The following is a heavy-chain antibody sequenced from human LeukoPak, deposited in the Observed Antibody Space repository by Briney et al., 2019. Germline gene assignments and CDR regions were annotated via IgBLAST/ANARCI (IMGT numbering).Heavy chain of an antibody. CDR2: INHSGST. CDR3: AKLMGATGSYFDY. Sequence: SETLSLTCAVYGGSFSGYYWSWIRQPPGKGLEWIGEINHSGSTNYNPSLKSRVTISVDTSKNPFSPKLSSVTAADTAVYYCAKLMGATGSYFDYWGQGTLVTVSS. V-gene: IGHV4-34*01. D-gene: IGHD1-26*01. CDR1: GGSFSGYY. J-gene: IGHJ4*02.